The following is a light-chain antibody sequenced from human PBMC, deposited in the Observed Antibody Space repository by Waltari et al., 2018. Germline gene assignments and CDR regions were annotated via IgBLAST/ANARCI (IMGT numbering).Light chain of an antibody. J-gene: IGLJ3*02. Sequence: SALTQPRSVSGSPGQSVTISCTGTTSDVGGYNYVSWYQHHPGKAPKLMTFDVTQRPSGVPDRFSGSKSANTASLTISGLQAEDEADYYCCSFAGTYTWVFGGGTKVTVL. CDR2: DVT. V-gene: IGLV2-11*01. CDR1: TSDVGGYNY. CDR3: CSFAGTYTWV.